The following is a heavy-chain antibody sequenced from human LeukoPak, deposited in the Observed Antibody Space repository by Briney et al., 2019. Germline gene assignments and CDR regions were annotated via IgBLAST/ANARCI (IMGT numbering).Heavy chain of an antibody. CDR3: AKDPRYYDILTGYSPPWYYYYYMDV. Sequence: RPGGSLRLSCAASGFTFSSYGMHWVRQAPGKGLEWVAFIRYDGSNKYYADSAKGRFTISRDNSKNTLYLQMNSLRAEDTAVYYCAKDPRYYDILTGYSPPWYYYYYMDVWGKGTTVTISS. J-gene: IGHJ6*03. D-gene: IGHD3-9*01. CDR1: GFTFSSYG. V-gene: IGHV3-30*02. CDR2: IRYDGSNK.